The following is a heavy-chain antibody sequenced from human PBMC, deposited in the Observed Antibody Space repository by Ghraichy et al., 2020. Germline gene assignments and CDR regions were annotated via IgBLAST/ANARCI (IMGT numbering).Heavy chain of an antibody. D-gene: IGHD3-22*01. CDR2: IYHSGST. CDR3: ARSSSGYYYGHDY. J-gene: IGHJ4*02. Sequence: SETLSLTCAVSGGSISSSNWWSWVRQPPGKGLEWIGEIYHSGSTNYNPSLKSRVTISVDKSKNQFSLKLSSVTAADTAVYYCARSSSGYYYGHDYWGQGTLVTVSS. CDR1: GGSISSSNW. V-gene: IGHV4-4*02.